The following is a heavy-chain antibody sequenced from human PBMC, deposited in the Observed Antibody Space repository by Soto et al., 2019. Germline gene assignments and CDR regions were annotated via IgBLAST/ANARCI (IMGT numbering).Heavy chain of an antibody. CDR3: AKGKSTGDIDWFDP. V-gene: IGHV3-23*01. CDR2: LIGGHYGT. D-gene: IGHD3-10*01. J-gene: IGHJ5*02. Sequence: LRLSCTASGFTLQNYAMAWVRQAPGKGLEWVSTLIGGHYGTAYSYSVKGRFTVSRDNSKNCLYLQMNSLGVEDTAMYFCAKGKSTGDIDWFDPWVQGSLVIVSS. CDR1: GFTLQNYA.